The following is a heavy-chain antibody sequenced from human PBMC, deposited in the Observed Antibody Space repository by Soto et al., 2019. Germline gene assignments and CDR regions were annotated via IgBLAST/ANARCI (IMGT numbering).Heavy chain of an antibody. V-gene: IGHV4-39*01. J-gene: IGHJ6*02. CDR1: CGSISSSSYY. D-gene: IGHD6-13*01. CDR2: IYYSGST. CDR3: ARLGAFYSSSWNYYYYGMDV. Sequence: PSEALSLTCTVSCGSISSSSYYWGWIRQPPGKGLEWIGSIYYSGSTYYNPSLKSRVTISVDTSKNQFSLKLSSVTAADTAVYYCARLGAFYSSSWNYYYYGMDVWGQGTTVTVSS.